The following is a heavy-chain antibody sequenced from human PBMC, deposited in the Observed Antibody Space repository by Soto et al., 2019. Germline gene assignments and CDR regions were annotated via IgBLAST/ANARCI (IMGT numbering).Heavy chain of an antibody. Sequence: SETLSLTCGVSGGTVASSHCWSFVRQSPGRGLEWIGNAYHTGDTNFNPSLQSRVTFSVDKSNNQFSLRLTSVTAADTAVYFCAREIVTAGGNNYFDPWGPGTLVTVSS. CDR3: AREIVTAGGNNYFDP. J-gene: IGHJ5*02. CDR1: GGTVASSHC. V-gene: IGHV4-4*02. CDR2: AYHTGDT. D-gene: IGHD2-21*02.